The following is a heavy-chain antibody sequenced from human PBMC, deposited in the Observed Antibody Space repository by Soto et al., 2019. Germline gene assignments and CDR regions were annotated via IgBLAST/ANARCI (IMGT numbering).Heavy chain of an antibody. J-gene: IGHJ4*02. V-gene: IGHV1-69*02. D-gene: IGHD3-10*01. CDR1: GDTFNFYT. CDR3: ATNYGSGSTHFDN. Sequence: QVQLVQSGAEVKTPGSSVKVSCTASGDTFNFYTLSWVRQAPGQGLEWMGRIIPMLGMSNYAQKFQGRVTMIADKSTRTVDMVLSGLRSEDTAIYYCATNYGSGSTHFDNWGQGTLVTVSS. CDR2: IIPMLGMS.